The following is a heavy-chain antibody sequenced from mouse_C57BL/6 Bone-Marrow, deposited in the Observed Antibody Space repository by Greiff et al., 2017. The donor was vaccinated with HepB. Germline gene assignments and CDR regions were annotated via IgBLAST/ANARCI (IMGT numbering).Heavy chain of an antibody. J-gene: IGHJ4*01. Sequence: EVHLVESGGGLVKPGGSLKLSCAASGFTFSDYGMHWVRQAPEKGLEWVAYISSGSSTIYYADTVKGRFTISRDNAKNTLFLQITSLRSEDTAMYYCAGGGLRPYAMDYWGQGTSVTVSS. CDR3: AGGGLRPYAMDY. V-gene: IGHV5-17*01. CDR2: ISSGSSTI. CDR1: GFTFSDYG. D-gene: IGHD2-4*01.